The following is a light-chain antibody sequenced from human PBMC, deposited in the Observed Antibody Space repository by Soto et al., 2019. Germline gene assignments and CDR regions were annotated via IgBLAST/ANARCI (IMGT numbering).Light chain of an antibody. J-gene: IGLJ1*01. CDR1: TSDVGGYNY. Sequence: QSALTQPASVSGSPGQSITISCTGTTSDVGGYNYVSWYQQHPGKAPKLMIYEVNYRPSGISDRFSGSKSGNTASLTISGLQAEDEADYYCASYTDSSTRVFGTGTKVTVL. V-gene: IGLV2-14*01. CDR3: ASYTDSSTRV. CDR2: EVN.